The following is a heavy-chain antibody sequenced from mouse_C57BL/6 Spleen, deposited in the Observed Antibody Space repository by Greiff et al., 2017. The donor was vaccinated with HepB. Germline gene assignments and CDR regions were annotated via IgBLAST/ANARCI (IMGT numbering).Heavy chain of an antibody. J-gene: IGHJ2*01. CDR1: GFTFSSYG. CDR3: ARPKKLNYFDY. V-gene: IGHV5-6*01. D-gene: IGHD1-3*01. CDR2: ISSGGSYT. Sequence: EVKLVESGGDLVKPGGSLKLSCAASGFTFSSYGMSWVRQTPDKRLEWVATISSGGSYTYYPDSVKGRFTISRDNAKNTLYLQMSSLKSEDTAMYYCARPKKLNYFDYWGQGTTLTVSS.